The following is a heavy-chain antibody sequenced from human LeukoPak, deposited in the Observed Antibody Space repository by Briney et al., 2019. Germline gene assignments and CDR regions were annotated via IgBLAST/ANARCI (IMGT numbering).Heavy chain of an antibody. D-gene: IGHD3-10*01. CDR2: IRSDGSTT. CDR1: GFTFSRYW. CDR3: ARDGVGEDY. J-gene: IGHJ4*02. V-gene: IGHV3-74*01. Sequence: PGGPLRLSCAASGFTFSRYWMHWVRQAPGKGLVRVSFIRSDGSTTYADSVRGRFTISRDNAKNTLYLQMNSLRAEDTVVYYCARDGVGEDYWGQGTLVTVSS.